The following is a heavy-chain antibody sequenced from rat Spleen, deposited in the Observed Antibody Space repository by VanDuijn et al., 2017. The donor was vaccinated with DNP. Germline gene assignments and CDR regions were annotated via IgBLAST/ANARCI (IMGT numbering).Heavy chain of an antibody. CDR3: ASRYYGWDYFDY. CDR2: ISYSGST. J-gene: IGHJ2*01. V-gene: IGHV3-1*01. D-gene: IGHD1-6*01. Sequence: EVQLQESGPGLVKPSQSLSLTCSVTGYSITSNYWGWIRKFPGNKMEWIGHISYSGSTSYNPSLKSRISITRDTSKNQFFLQLNSVTTEDTATYYCASRYYGWDYFDYWGQGVTVTVSS. CDR1: GYSITSNY.